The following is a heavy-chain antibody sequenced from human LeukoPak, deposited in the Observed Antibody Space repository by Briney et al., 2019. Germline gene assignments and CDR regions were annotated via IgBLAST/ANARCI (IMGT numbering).Heavy chain of an antibody. J-gene: IGHJ4*02. CDR3: ARGELGDSSGFSFFDY. V-gene: IGHV1-69*05. D-gene: IGHD3-22*01. CDR2: VIAIFGRV. CDR1: RGTFSSYG. Sequence: SVKVSCKASRGTFSSYGISWVRQAPGQGLEWMGGVIAIFGRVKYGQKFQGRATITTDEYTSTAYMELSSLTSEDTGVYYCARGELGDSSGFSFFDYWGQGTLVTVSS.